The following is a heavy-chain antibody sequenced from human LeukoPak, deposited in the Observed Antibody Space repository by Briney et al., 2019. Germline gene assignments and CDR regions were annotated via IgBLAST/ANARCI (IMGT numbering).Heavy chain of an antibody. CDR2: IIPIFGTA. D-gene: IGHD3-10*01. V-gene: IGHV1-69*13. CDR1: GGTFSSYA. CDR3: ARVRYGSGSFSFDY. J-gene: IGHJ4*02. Sequence: ASVKVSCKASGGTFSSYAISWVRQAPGQGLEWMGGIIPIFGTANYAQKFQGRVTITADESTSTAYMELSSLRFEDTAVYYCARVRYGSGSFSFDYWGQGTLVTVSS.